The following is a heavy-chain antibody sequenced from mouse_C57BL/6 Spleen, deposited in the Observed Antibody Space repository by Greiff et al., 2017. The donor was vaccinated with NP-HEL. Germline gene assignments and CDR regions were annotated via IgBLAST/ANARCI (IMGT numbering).Heavy chain of an antibody. CDR2: IYPGSGNT. CDR3: AREFDYGSSSSWYFDV. J-gene: IGHJ1*03. Sequence: SGAELVRPGASVKLSCKASGYTFTDYYINWVKQRPGQGLEWIARIYPGSGNTYYNEKFKGKATLTAAKSSSTAYMQLSSLTSEDSAVYFCAREFDYGSSSSWYFDVWGTGTTVTVSS. D-gene: IGHD1-1*01. CDR1: GYTFTDYY. V-gene: IGHV1-76*01.